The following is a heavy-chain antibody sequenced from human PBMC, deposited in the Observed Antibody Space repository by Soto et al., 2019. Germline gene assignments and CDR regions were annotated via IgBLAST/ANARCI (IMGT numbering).Heavy chain of an antibody. CDR3: ARKTDSIPSGGDV. V-gene: IGHV3-53*04. CDR2: IYSGGDT. CDR1: GFAVRHNY. D-gene: IGHD3-10*01. J-gene: IGHJ6*04. Sequence: EVQLVESGGGLVQPGGSLRLSCTASGFAVRHNYMTWVRQAPGKGLEWVSLIYSGGDTAYADSVKGRFTISRHTSQNTPYLQMNSLRAEDTAVYYCARKTDSIPSGGDVWGKGNAVTVSS.